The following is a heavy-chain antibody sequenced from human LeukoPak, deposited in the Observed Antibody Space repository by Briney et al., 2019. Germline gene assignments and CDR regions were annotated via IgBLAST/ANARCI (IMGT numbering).Heavy chain of an antibody. J-gene: IGHJ6*03. Sequence: ASVKVSCKASGYTFTGYYMHWVRQAPGQGLEWMGWINPNSGGTNYAQKFQGRVTMTRDTSISTAYMELSRLRSDDTAVYYCARDQGPSSSPGDYYYYYMDVWGKGTTVTVSS. CDR2: INPNSGGT. D-gene: IGHD6-6*01. V-gene: IGHV1-2*02. CDR3: ARDQGPSSSPGDYYYYYMDV. CDR1: GYTFTGYY.